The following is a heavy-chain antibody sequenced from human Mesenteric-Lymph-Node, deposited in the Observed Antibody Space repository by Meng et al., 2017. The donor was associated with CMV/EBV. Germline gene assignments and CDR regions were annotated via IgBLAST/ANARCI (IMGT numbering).Heavy chain of an antibody. CDR1: GFNFSTYT. Sequence: GGSLRLSCVASGFNFSTYTMNWIRQAPGKGLEWVSSIGSRTGYIYYADSVKGRFSISRDNAKNAVYLQMSRLRAEDTAVYYCAHCSSTSCYSTWGQGTLVTVSS. J-gene: IGHJ5*02. D-gene: IGHD2-2*02. CDR2: IGSRTGYI. V-gene: IGHV3-21*06. CDR3: AHCSSTSCYST.